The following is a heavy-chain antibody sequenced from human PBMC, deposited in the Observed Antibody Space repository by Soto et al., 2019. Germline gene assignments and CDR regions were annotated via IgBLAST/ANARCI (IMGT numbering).Heavy chain of an antibody. D-gene: IGHD2-8*01. J-gene: IGHJ5*02. CDR1: GYSFSNSG. CDR2: ISTYNGNT. CDR3: ARDEYNNGRNWLNP. V-gene: IGHV1-18*01. Sequence: GASVKVSCKASGYSFSNSGFSWMRQAPGQGLEWMGWISTYNGNTNYAQKFQGRLSMTRDTSTTTAFVELTTLRSDDTAVYYCARDEYNNGRNWLNPWGQGTLVTVSS.